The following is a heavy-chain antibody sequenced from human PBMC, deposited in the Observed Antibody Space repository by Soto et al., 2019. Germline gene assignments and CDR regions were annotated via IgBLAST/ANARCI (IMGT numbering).Heavy chain of an antibody. D-gene: IGHD6-19*01. J-gene: IGHJ6*02. CDR3: ATGGIAVAGIYYYYGMDV. Sequence: ASLKVSCKVSGYTLTELSMHWVRQAPGKGLEWMGGFDPEDGETIYAQKFQGRVTVTEDTSTDTAYMELSSLRSEDTAVYYCATGGIAVAGIYYYYGMDVWGQGTTVTVSS. CDR1: GYTLTELS. CDR2: FDPEDGET. V-gene: IGHV1-24*01.